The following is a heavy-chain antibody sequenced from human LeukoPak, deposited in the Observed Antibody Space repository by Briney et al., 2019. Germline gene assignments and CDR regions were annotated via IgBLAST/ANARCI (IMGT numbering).Heavy chain of an antibody. V-gene: IGHV4-39*01. Sequence: SETLSLTCTVSVGSISSSSYYWGWIRQPPGKGLEWIGSIYYSGSTYYNPSLKSRVTISVDTSKNQFSLKLSSVTAADTAVYYCARQRAAAGKNWFDPWGQGTLVTVSS. CDR1: VGSISSSSYY. D-gene: IGHD6-13*01. CDR3: ARQRAAAGKNWFDP. J-gene: IGHJ5*02. CDR2: IYYSGST.